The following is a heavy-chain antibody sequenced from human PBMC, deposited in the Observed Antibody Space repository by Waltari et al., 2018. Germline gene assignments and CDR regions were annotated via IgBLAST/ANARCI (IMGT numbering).Heavy chain of an antibody. Sequence: EVQLVESGGGLIQPGGSLRLTCAASGFTVSSNYMSWVRQAPGKGLGWVSVIYSGGSTYYADSVKGRFTISRDNSKNTLYRQMNSLRAEDTAVYYCARDEVGYGRYYWGQGTLVTVSS. CDR1: GFTVSSNY. J-gene: IGHJ4*02. V-gene: IGHV3-53*01. CDR3: ARDEVGYGRYY. D-gene: IGHD5-12*01. CDR2: IYSGGST.